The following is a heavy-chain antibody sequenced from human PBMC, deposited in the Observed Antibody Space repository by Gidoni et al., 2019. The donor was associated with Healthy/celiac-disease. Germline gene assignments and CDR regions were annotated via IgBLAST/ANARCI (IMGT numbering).Heavy chain of an antibody. J-gene: IGHJ4*02. CDR3: ARAYDFWSGYYDY. Sequence: LQESGPGLVKPSETLSLTCTVSGGSISSSSYYWGWIRQPPGKGLEWIGSIYYSGSTYYNPSLKSRVTISVDTSKNQFSLKLSSVPAADTAVYYCARAYDFWSGYYDYWGQGTLVTVSS. D-gene: IGHD3-3*01. CDR2: IYYSGST. CDR1: GGSISSSSYY. V-gene: IGHV4-39*01.